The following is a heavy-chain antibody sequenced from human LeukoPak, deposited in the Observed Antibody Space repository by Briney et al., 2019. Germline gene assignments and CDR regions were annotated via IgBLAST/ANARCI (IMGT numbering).Heavy chain of an antibody. CDR2: ISWNSGSI. CDR3: AKDLGYSGAYDM. V-gene: IGHV3-9*01. CDR1: GGIFGDYA. D-gene: IGHD5-12*01. Sequence: GGSLRLSCAASGGIFGDYAMHWVRHAPGKGLEWVWGISWNSGSIGYAYSVKGRSTIPRDNDKNSVYLQMNGLRAEDTALYYCAKDLGYSGAYDMWGQGTMVTVSS. J-gene: IGHJ3*02.